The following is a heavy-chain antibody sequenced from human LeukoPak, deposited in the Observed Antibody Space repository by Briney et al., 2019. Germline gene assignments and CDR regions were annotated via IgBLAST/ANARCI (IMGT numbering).Heavy chain of an antibody. V-gene: IGHV3-7*01. J-gene: IGHJ4*02. D-gene: IGHD4-17*01. Sequence: PGGSLRLSCAASGFTFSIYYMSWVRQAPGKGLKWVANIKQDGSEKYYVDSVKGRFTISRDNAKNSVFLQMNSLRAEDTAVYYCARVYGDYVGHWGQGTLVTVSS. CDR3: ARVYGDYVGH. CDR2: IKQDGSEK. CDR1: GFTFSIYY.